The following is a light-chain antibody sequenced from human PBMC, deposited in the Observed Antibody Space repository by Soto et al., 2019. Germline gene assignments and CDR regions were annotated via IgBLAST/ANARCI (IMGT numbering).Light chain of an antibody. Sequence: SVRTRPASVSGSPGQSITISCTGTSSDVGAYNYVSWYQHHPGKVPKLLIYEVTYRPSGVSDRFSGSKSGNTASLTISGLQAEDEADYYCSSKRDSSNLFVFGTGTKVTVL. V-gene: IGLV2-14*01. CDR3: SSKRDSSNLFV. CDR2: EVT. J-gene: IGLJ1*01. CDR1: SSDVGAYNY.